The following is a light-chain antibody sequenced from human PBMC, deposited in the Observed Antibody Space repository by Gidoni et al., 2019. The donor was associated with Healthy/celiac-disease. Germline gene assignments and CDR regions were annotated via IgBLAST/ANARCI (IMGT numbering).Light chain of an antibody. Sequence: DIVMTQSPYSLAVSLGSRANLNCKSSQSVLYSSNNKNYLAWYQKKPGQPPKLLIYWASTRESGVPDRFSGSGSGTDFTLTISSLQAEDVAVYYCQQYYSTPLTFGQGTKLEIK. CDR1: QSVLYSSNNKNY. J-gene: IGKJ2*01. CDR3: QQYYSTPLT. CDR2: WAS. V-gene: IGKV4-1*01.